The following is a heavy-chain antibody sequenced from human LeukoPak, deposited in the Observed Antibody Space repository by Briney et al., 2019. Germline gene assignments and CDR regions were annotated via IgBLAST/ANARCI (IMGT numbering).Heavy chain of an antibody. V-gene: IGHV4-59*01. D-gene: IGHD1-26*01. CDR2: IHYTGST. J-gene: IGHJ4*02. Sequence: SETLSLTCSVSGGSISGDYWSWIRQPPGTGLEWVGYIHYTGSTNYNPSLKSRVTISVDTSKNQFSLKLNSVTAADTAVYYCARLQGGSTAVLDYWGQGTLVSVSS. CDR1: GGSISGDY. CDR3: ARLQGGSTAVLDY.